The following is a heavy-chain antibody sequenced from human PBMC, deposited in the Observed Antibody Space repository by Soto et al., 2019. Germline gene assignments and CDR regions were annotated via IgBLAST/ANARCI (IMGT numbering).Heavy chain of an antibody. CDR3: AKDRGSGSYAANYYYYGMDV. CDR2: INWNSGSI. Sequence: EEQLVESRGGLVQPGRSLRLSCAASGFTFDDYAMHWVRQAPGKGLEWVSGINWNSGSIGYADSVKGRFTISRDNAKTSLYLQMNSLRAEDTALYYCAKDRGSGSYAANYYYYGMDVWGQGTTVTVSS. D-gene: IGHD3-10*01. V-gene: IGHV3-9*01. J-gene: IGHJ6*02. CDR1: GFTFDDYA.